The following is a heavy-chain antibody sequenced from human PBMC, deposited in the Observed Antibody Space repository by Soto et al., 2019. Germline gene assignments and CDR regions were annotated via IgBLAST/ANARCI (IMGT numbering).Heavy chain of an antibody. D-gene: IGHD5-12*01. V-gene: IGHV4-38-2*02. CDR2: IHHSGTS. Sequence: HRIFNLQTPGKGLEWIGCIHHSGTSYYNPSLNSRVTMSVDTSKKQFSLKLTSVTTADAAVYYCAKERRDTYNRVDSWGQGTLVTVSS. J-gene: IGHJ4*02. CDR3: AKERRDTYNRVDS. CDR1: H.